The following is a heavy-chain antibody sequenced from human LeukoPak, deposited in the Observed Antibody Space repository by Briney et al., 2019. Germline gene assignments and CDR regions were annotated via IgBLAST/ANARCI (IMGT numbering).Heavy chain of an antibody. V-gene: IGHV1-2*02. CDR2: INPNSGDT. CDR3: ARAQAAAGTIDY. D-gene: IGHD6-13*01. CDR1: GYTFTGYY. Sequence: ASVTVSCKASGYTFTGYYMHWVRQAPGQGLEWMGWINPNSGDTNYAQKFQGRVTMTRDTSISTAYMELSRLRSDDTAVYYCARAQAAAGTIDYWGQGTLVTVSS. J-gene: IGHJ4*02.